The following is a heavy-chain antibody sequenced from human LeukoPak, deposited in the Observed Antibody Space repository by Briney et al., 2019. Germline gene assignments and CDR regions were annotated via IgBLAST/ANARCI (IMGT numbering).Heavy chain of an antibody. CDR2: IRSKAYGGTT. J-gene: IGHJ6*02. D-gene: IGHD3-10*01. V-gene: IGHV3-49*03. CDR1: GFTFGDYA. Sequence: GGSLRLSCTASGFTFGDYAMSWFRQAPGKGLEWVGFIRSKAYGGTTEYAASVKGRFTISRDDSKSIAYLQMNSLKTEDTAVYYCTREVLWFGELVGYYGMDVWGQGTTVTVSS. CDR3: TREVLWFGELVGYYGMDV.